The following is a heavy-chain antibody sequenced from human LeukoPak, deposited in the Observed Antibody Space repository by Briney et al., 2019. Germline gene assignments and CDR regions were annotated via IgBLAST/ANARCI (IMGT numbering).Heavy chain of an antibody. CDR3: ARASRGSPPPYFGY. CDR1: GYGFINYW. D-gene: IGHD5-24*01. V-gene: IGHV5-51*01. CDR2: IYPGDSDT. J-gene: IGHJ4*02. Sequence: GESLKISCKGSGYGFINYWIGWVRQMPGKGLEWMGIIYPGDSDTRYSPSFQGQVTISADRSISTAYLQWSSLEASDTAMYYCARASRGSPPPYFGYWGQGTLVTVSS.